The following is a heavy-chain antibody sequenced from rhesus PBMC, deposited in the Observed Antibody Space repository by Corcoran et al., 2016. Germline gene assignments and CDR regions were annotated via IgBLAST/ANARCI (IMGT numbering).Heavy chain of an antibody. D-gene: IGHD5-12*01. CDR3: AGGYSYSYVRFDG. CDR1: GGSISSSY. V-gene: IGHV4-169*01. J-gene: IGHJ5-1*01. Sequence: QLQLQESGPGLVKPSETLSVTCAVSGGSISSSYWSWIRQAPGKGLEWIGYIYGSGSSPSYNPSPKSRVTLSVDTPKTQLSLKRSSVTAADTAVYYCAGGYSYSYVRFDGWGPGVLVTVSS. CDR2: IYGSGSSP.